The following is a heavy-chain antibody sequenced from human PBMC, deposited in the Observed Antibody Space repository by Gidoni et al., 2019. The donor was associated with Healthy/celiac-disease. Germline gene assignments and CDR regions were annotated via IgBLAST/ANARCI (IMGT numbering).Heavy chain of an antibody. CDR2: ISGSGGST. CDR3: AKDYDSSGYYYVQNAFDI. V-gene: IGHV3-23*01. Sequence: EVQLLESGGGLVQPGGSLRLSCAASGFTFSSYAMSWVRQAPGKGLEWVSAISGSGGSTYYADSVKGRFTISRDNSKNTLYLQMNSLRAEDTAVYYCAKDYDSSGYYYVQNAFDIWGQGTMVTVSS. J-gene: IGHJ3*02. CDR1: GFTFSSYA. D-gene: IGHD3-22*01.